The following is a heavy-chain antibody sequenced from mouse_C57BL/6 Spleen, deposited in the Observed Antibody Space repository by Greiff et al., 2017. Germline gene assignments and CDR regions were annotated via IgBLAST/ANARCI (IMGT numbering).Heavy chain of an antibody. CDR3: ARGWYYGSSPWFAY. Sequence: EVQLQQSGPELVKPGASVKISCKASGYTFTDYYMNWVKQSHGKSLEWIGDINPNNGGTSYNQKFKGKATLTVDKSSSTASMELRRLTSEASAVYYCARGWYYGSSPWFAYWGQGTLVTVSA. V-gene: IGHV1-26*01. D-gene: IGHD1-1*01. CDR1: GYTFTDYY. J-gene: IGHJ3*01. CDR2: INPNNGGT.